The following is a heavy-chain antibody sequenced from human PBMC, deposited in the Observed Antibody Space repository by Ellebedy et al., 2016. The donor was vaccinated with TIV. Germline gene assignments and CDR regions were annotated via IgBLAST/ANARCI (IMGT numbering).Heavy chain of an antibody. V-gene: IGHV2-70*01. D-gene: IGHD3-10*01. CDR1: GFPLSTSGMC. CDR2: IDWDDDK. CDR3: ARINARRFGELFEDY. Sequence: SGPTLVKPTPTLTLTCTFSGFPLSTSGMCVSWIRQPPGKALEWLALIDWDDDKYYSTSLKTRLTISKDTSKNQVVLTMTNMDPVDTATYYCARINARRFGELFEDYWGQGTLVTVSS. J-gene: IGHJ4*02.